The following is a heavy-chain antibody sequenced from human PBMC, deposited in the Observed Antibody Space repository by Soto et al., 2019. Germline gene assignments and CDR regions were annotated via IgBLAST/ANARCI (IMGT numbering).Heavy chain of an antibody. D-gene: IGHD2-2*01. CDR2: ISTYGGST. J-gene: IGHJ4*02. CDR1: GFTLSNYA. Sequence: PPGGSLRLSCAASGFTLSNYAMHWVRQAPGKGLEYVSSISTYGGSTYYANSVTGRFTISRDNSKNTLYLQMGSLRAEDMAVYYCARGYCSSTSCAFDYWGQGTLVTVSS. V-gene: IGHV3-64*01. CDR3: ARGYCSSTSCAFDY.